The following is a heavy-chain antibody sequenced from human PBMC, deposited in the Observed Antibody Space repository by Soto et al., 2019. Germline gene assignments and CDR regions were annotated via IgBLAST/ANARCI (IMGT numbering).Heavy chain of an antibody. V-gene: IGHV1-69*01. CDR2: IVPVFATT. CDR3: ARWAGYCGSARCYVPFDY. CDR1: GGTFSSYT. Sequence: QVQLVQSGAEVKNPGSSVKVSCKASGGTFSSYTVSWVRQAPGQGLEWLGQIVPVFATTNYAQKFQGRVTITADESTSTTYMELSSLRSADTAVYYCARWAGYCGSARCYVPFDYWGQGTLVTVSS. J-gene: IGHJ4*02. D-gene: IGHD2-2*01.